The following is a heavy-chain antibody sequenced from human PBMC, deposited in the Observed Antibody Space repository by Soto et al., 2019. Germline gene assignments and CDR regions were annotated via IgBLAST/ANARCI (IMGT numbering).Heavy chain of an antibody. CDR3: ARDYEDSSSFFSYAYGMDV. CDR1: GFTLSRYE. CDR2: ISTSGRTT. V-gene: IGHV3-48*03. J-gene: IGHJ6*02. Sequence: PGGSLRLSCAASGFTLSRYEMNWARQAPGKGLEWVSYISTSGRTTYYADSVKGRFTISRDNAKNSVFLQMNSLRADDTAVYYCARDYEDSSSFFSYAYGMDVWGQGTTVTVS. D-gene: IGHD6-6*01.